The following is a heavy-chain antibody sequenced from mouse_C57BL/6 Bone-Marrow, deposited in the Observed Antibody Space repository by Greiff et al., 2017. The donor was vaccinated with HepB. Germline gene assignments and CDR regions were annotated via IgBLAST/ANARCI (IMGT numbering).Heavy chain of an antibody. CDR3: TRNNYGSSPKRYFDV. Sequence: SGAELVRPGASVTLSCKASGYTFTDYEMHWVKQTPVHGLEWIGAIDPETGGTAYNQKFKGKAILTADKSSSTAYMELRSLTSEDSAVYYCTRNNYGSSPKRYFDVWGTGTTVTVSS. V-gene: IGHV1-15*01. CDR2: IDPETGGT. J-gene: IGHJ1*03. CDR1: GYTFTDYE. D-gene: IGHD1-1*01.